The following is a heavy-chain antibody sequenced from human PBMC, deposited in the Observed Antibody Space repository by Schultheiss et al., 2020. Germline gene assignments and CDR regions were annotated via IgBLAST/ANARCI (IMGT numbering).Heavy chain of an antibody. CDR3: AAVRRDGYNPFDY. D-gene: IGHD5-24*01. V-gene: IGHV1-58*01. J-gene: IGHJ4*02. Sequence: SVKVSCKASGFTFTSSAVQWVRQARGQRLEWIGWIVVGSGNTNYAQKFQERVTITRDMSTSTAYMELSSLRSEDTAVYYCAAVRRDGYNPFDYWGQGTLVTVSS. CDR1: GFTFTSSA. CDR2: IVVGSGNT.